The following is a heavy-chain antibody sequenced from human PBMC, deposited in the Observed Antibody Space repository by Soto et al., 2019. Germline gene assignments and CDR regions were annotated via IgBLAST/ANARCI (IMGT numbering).Heavy chain of an antibody. D-gene: IGHD2-2*02. V-gene: IGHV3-23*01. CDR1: GFTFSSYA. J-gene: IGHJ4*02. CDR3: AKTPKYQVPYDFGY. Sequence: GGSLRLSCAASGFTFSSYAMNWVRQAPGKGLEWVSAISGSRGSTYYADSVKGRFTISRDNAKNTLYLQMNSLRAEDTAVYYCAKTPKYQVPYDFGYGGQGTLVTVAS. CDR2: ISGSRGST.